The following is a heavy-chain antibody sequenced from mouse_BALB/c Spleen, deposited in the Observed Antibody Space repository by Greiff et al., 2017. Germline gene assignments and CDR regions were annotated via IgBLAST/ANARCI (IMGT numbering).Heavy chain of an antibody. D-gene: IGHD1-2*01. Sequence: EVHLVESGGGLVQPGGSRKLSCAASGFTFSSFGMHWVRQAPEKGLEWVAYISSGSSTIYYADTVKGRFTISRDNPKNTLFLQMTSLRSEDTAMYYCARGDYYGYYLAYWGQGTLVTVSA. J-gene: IGHJ3*01. V-gene: IGHV5-17*02. CDR3: ARGDYYGYYLAY. CDR1: GFTFSSFG. CDR2: ISSGSSTI.